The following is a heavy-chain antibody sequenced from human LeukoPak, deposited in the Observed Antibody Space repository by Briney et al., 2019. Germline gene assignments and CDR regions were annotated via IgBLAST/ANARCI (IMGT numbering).Heavy chain of an antibody. CDR2: IYYSGST. V-gene: IGHV4-59*01. CDR3: ARSTYYYDSSGYYDGAHFDY. Sequence: PSETLSLTCTVSGGSISSYYWSWIRQPPGKGLEWIGYIYYSGSTNYNPSLKSRVTISVDTSKNQFSLKLSSVTAADTAVYYCARSTYYYDSSGYYDGAHFDYWGQGTLVTVSS. CDR1: GGSISSYY. D-gene: IGHD3-22*01. J-gene: IGHJ4*02.